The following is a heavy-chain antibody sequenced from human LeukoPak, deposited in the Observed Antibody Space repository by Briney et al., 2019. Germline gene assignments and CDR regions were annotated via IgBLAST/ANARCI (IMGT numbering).Heavy chain of an antibody. D-gene: IGHD2-15*01. V-gene: IGHV3-15*07. CDR1: GFTFSNAW. CDR2: IKSKTDGGTT. CDR3: TTDSLLNGGLDY. Sequence: GGSLRLSCAASGFTFSNAWMNWVRQAPGKGLEWVGRIKSKTDGGTTNYAAPVKGRFTISRDDSKNTRYLQMNSLKTENTAVYYCTTDSLLNGGLDYWGQGTLVTVSS. J-gene: IGHJ4*02.